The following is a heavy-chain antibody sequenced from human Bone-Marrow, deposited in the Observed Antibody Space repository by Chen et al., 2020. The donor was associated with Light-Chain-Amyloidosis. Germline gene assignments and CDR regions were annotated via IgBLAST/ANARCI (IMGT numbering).Heavy chain of an antibody. D-gene: IGHD5-12*01. J-gene: IGHJ4*02. V-gene: IGHV4-59*01. CDR3: ARGGSNGYNPIDY. CDR1: GGSINSYY. Sequence: QVQLQESGPGLVKPSETLSLTCTVSGGSINSYYWSWIRQPPGKGLEWIGYIYYSGSTNYNPSLKSRVTISVGTSKNQFSLKLNSVTAADTAVYYCARGGSNGYNPIDYWGQGTLVTVSS. CDR2: IYYSGST.